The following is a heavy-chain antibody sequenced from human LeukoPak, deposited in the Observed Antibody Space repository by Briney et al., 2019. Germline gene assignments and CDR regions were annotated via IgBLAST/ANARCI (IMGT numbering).Heavy chain of an antibody. J-gene: IGHJ6*03. D-gene: IGHD6-13*01. CDR1: GFTFSSYA. CDR3: AKLITSSSWYDYYYYMDV. CDR2: ISGSGGST. Sequence: PGGSLRLSCAASGFTFSSYAMSWVRQAPGKGLEWVSAISGSGGSTYYADSVKGWFTISRDNSKNTLYLQMNSLRAEDTAVYYCAKLITSSSWYDYYYYMDVWGKGTTVTVSS. V-gene: IGHV3-23*01.